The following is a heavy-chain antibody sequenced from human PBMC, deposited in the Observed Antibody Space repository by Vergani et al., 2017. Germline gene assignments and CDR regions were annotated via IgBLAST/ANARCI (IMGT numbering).Heavy chain of an antibody. CDR1: GGSINRHNYY. J-gene: IGHJ4*02. CDR3: ARGSCLGGSCYKPLLDY. D-gene: IGHD2-15*01. CDR2: IHTSGST. Sequence: QVQLQESGPGLVKPSQTLSLTCTVSGGSINRHNYYWSWIRQPAGKGLEWIGRIHTSGSTNYNPSLKSRVTMSEDTSKNQFSLNLTSVTAADTAVYFCARGSCLGGSCYKPLLDYWGQGILVTVSS. V-gene: IGHV4-61*02.